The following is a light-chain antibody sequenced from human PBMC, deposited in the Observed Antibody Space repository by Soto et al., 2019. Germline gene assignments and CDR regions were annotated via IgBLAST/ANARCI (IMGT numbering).Light chain of an antibody. Sequence: DIVMTQSPDSLAVSLGERATINCKSSQSVLYSSNNKNYLAWYQQKPGQPPQLLIFWPSTRESGVPDRFSGSGSGTDFTLTISSRQAEDVAVYYCQKYYSSPWTFGQGTKVEIK. V-gene: IGKV4-1*01. CDR3: QKYYSSPWT. J-gene: IGKJ1*01. CDR2: WPS. CDR1: QSVLYSSNNKNY.